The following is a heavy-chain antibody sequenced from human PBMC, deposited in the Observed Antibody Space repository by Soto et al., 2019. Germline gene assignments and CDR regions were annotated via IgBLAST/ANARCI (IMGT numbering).Heavy chain of an antibody. CDR2: IGTAGDT. V-gene: IGHV3-13*01. D-gene: IGHD3-10*01. Sequence: XGSLRLSFAASGFTFSSYDMHWVRQATGKGLEWVSAIGTAGDTYYPGSVKGRFTISRENAKNSLYLQMNSLRAGDTAVYYCARVNPWFGDYGMDVWGQGTTVTVSS. CDR3: ARVNPWFGDYGMDV. CDR1: GFTFSSYD. J-gene: IGHJ6*02.